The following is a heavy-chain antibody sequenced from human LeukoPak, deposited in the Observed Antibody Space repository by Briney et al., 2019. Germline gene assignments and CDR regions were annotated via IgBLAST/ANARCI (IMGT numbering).Heavy chain of an antibody. D-gene: IGHD3-10*01. CDR2: INHSGST. CDR3: ARLKGCRGNYYGSGSYYKCYYFDY. J-gene: IGHJ4*02. Sequence: SETLSLTCAVYGGSFSGYYWSWIRHPPGKGLEWIGEINHSGSTNYNPSLKSRVTISVDTSKNQFSLKLSSVTAADTAVYYCARLKGCRGNYYGSGSYYKCYYFDYWGQGTLVTVSS. V-gene: IGHV4-34*01. CDR1: GGSFSGYY.